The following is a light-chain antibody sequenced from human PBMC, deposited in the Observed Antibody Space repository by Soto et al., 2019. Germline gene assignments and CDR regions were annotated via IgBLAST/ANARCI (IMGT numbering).Light chain of an antibody. CDR2: DTS. Sequence: QAVVTQEPSLTVSPGGAVTLTCGSSTGAVTSGHYPYWFQQKPGQAPRTLIYDTSKKHSWTPARFSGSLLGGKAALTLSGAQPEDEADYYCLLSYTGRLYVFGPGTKVTVL. V-gene: IGLV7-46*01. J-gene: IGLJ1*01. CDR1: TGAVTSGHY. CDR3: LLSYTGRLYV.